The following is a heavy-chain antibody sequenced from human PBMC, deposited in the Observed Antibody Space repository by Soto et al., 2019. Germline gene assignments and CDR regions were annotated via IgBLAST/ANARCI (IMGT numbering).Heavy chain of an antibody. CDR3: ATHPLDLWQPDQYFQH. V-gene: IGHV3-21*01. CDR2: ISSTSTYI. Sequence: GGSLRLSCAVSGFTVSNNYMSWVRQAPGKGLEWVSSISSTSTYIHYADSVKGRFIISRDNAKNSVFLQMNSLRAEDTAVYYCATHPLDLWQPDQYFQHWGQGTLVTVSS. D-gene: IGHD6-13*01. CDR1: GFTVSNNY. J-gene: IGHJ1*01.